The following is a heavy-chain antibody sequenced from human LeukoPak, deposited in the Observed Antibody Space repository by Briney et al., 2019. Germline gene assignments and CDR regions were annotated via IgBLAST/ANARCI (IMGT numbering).Heavy chain of an antibody. D-gene: IGHD2-21*01. CDR1: GYTFTAYY. V-gene: IGHV1-2*02. Sequence: GVSVKVSCKGSGYTFTAYYMDWVRQAPGQGLEWMGRINPNSGGTNYAQKFQGRVTMTGDTSISTAYMELSGLTSDDTAVYYCASGLGGNYPGNWGQGTQVTVSS. CDR3: ASGLGGNYPGN. CDR2: INPNSGGT. J-gene: IGHJ4*02.